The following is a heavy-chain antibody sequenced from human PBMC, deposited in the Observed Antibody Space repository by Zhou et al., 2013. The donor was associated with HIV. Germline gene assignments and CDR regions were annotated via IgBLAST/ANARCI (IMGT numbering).Heavy chain of an antibody. V-gene: IGHV1-2*02. D-gene: IGHD5-18*01. CDR2: INPNSGVT. J-gene: IGHJ4*03. Sequence: QVQLVQSGADVKKPGASVKVSCKASGYTFTGYYMHWVRQAPGQGLEWMGWINPNSGVTNYAQKFQGRVTMTRGTSISTAYMELSRLRSDDTAVYYCASGAVPGLQFDYFDYVGRRDLGHRLL. CDR1: GYTFTGYY. CDR3: ASGAVPGLQFDYFDY.